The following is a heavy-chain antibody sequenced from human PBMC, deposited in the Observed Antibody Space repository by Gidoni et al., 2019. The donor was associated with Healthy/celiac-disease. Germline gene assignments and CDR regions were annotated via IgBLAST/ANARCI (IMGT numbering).Heavy chain of an antibody. CDR3: AIVPQDIVVVPAAPSFDL. CDR1: GFTFSSYS. CDR2: ISSSSSYI. D-gene: IGHD2-2*01. J-gene: IGHJ2*01. Sequence: EVQLVESGGGLVKPGGSLRLSCAASGFTFSSYSMNWVRQAPGKGLEWVASISSSSSYIYYADSVKGRFTISRDNAKNSLYLQMNSLRAEDTAVYYCAIVPQDIVVVPAAPSFDLWGRGTLVTVSS. V-gene: IGHV3-21*01.